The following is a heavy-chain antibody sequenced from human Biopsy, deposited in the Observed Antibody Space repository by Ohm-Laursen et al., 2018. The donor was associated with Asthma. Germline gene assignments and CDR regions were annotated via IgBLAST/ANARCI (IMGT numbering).Heavy chain of an antibody. V-gene: IGHV4-34*01. CDR1: GWSFSNYY. J-gene: IGHJ3*01. CDR3: ARSPYYYGLLGPTRGFGVYAV. CDR2: INHRGST. Sequence: TLTLSCAVYGWSFSNYYWTWIRQPPGNGLEWIGEINHRGSTYYNPTLKSRVILSVDTSKNQFSVKLSSVTAADRAVYYCARSPYYYGLLGPTRGFGVYAVWGHGTLVTVSS. D-gene: IGHD3-10*01.